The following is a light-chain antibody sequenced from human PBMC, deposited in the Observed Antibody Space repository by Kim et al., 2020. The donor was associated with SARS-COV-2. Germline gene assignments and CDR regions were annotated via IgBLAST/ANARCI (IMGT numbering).Light chain of an antibody. Sequence: SVTISCTGTSSDIGGYDFFSWYQHHPGTAPNLIISDVSRRPSGVPDRFSCSKSGNSASLTVSGLQAEDEADYYCCSYAGGDKDVFGAGTEVTVL. CDR3: CSYAGGDKDV. CDR1: SSDIGGYDF. J-gene: IGLJ1*01. V-gene: IGLV2-8*01. CDR2: DVS.